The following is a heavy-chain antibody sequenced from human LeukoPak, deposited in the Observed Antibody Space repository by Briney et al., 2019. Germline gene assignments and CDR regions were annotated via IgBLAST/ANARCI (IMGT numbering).Heavy chain of an antibody. CDR3: AARPRMPPRFDF. V-gene: IGHV3-23*01. J-gene: IGHJ4*02. CDR2: ISNGGGTA. Sequence: GGSLRLSCAGSGFTFSSYPMSWVRQAPGKGLQWVSAISNGGGTAYYADSVKGRFTISKDNSKSKLYLQVDSLRAEDTAIYYCAARPRMPPRFDFWGLGTLVTVSS. CDR1: GFTFSSYP. D-gene: IGHD2-2*01.